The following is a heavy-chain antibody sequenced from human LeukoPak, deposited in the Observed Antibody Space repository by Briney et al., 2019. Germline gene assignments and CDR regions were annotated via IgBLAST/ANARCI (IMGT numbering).Heavy chain of an antibody. CDR3: ARELGIGDAFDI. D-gene: IGHD7-27*01. Sequence: PSETLSLTCTVSGGSISSYYWSWIRQPPGKGLEWIGYIYYSGSTNYNPSLKSRVTISVDTSKNQFSLKLSSVTAADTAVYYCARELGIGDAFDIWGQGTMVTVPS. CDR1: GGSISSYY. V-gene: IGHV4-59*01. J-gene: IGHJ3*02. CDR2: IYYSGST.